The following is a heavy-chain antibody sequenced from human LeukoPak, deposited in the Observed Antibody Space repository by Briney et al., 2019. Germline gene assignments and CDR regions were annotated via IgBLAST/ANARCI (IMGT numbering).Heavy chain of an antibody. D-gene: IGHD2-15*01. Sequence: PSQTLSLNCTVSGGSFSSGGYYWSWIRQHPGKGLEWIGYIYNSGSTYYSPSLKSRVTISIDTSKNQSSLKLSSMTAADTAVYFCARVPYCSGGSCYPVDHWGQGTLVTVSS. V-gene: IGHV4-31*03. CDR2: IYNSGST. CDR1: GGSFSSGGYY. J-gene: IGHJ4*02. CDR3: ARVPYCSGGSCYPVDH.